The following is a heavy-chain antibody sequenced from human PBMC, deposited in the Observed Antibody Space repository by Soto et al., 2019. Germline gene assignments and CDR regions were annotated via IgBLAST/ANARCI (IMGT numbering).Heavy chain of an antibody. D-gene: IGHD3-3*01. CDR2: IYLSGTT. Sequence: PSETLSLTCAVSGYSISSGYYWGWIRQPPGKGLEWIGTIYLSGTTYYNPSLKSRVTISVDTSKNQFSLKLSSVTAADTAVYYCAREGDDVLRFLEWLSDGGRYFDYRGQGTLVTV. J-gene: IGHJ4*02. CDR1: GYSISSGYY. V-gene: IGHV4-38-2*02. CDR3: AREGDDVLRFLEWLSDGGRYFDY.